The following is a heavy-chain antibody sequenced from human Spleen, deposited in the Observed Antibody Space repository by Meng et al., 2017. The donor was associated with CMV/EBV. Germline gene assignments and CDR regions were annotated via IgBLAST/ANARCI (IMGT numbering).Heavy chain of an antibody. D-gene: IGHD1-26*01. CDR1: GYTFTTYD. V-gene: IGHV1-18*01. Sequence: STASGYTFTTYDISWVRQAPGQGPEWMGRISTYNGDKVYAQKLQGRVTMTTDTSTSTAYMELRSLRYDDTAVYYCARFGAYTGSYGYWGQGSLVTVSS. CDR3: ARFGAYTGSYGY. J-gene: IGHJ4*02. CDR2: ISTYNGDK.